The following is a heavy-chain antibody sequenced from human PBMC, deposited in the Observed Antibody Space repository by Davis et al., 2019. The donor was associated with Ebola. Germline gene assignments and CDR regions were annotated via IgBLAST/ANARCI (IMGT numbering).Heavy chain of an antibody. CDR2: FDPDVGEP. Sequence: ASVKVSCKVSEYPLTEISMHWVRQAPGKGLEWMGGFDPDVGEPVYAQRYQGRVTMTEDTSTDTAYMELNNLTFDDTAVYFCATAGYCAATTCYFPDWGQGTLVTVSS. V-gene: IGHV1-24*01. J-gene: IGHJ4*02. CDR1: EYPLTEIS. D-gene: IGHD2-2*01. CDR3: ATAGYCAATTCYFPD.